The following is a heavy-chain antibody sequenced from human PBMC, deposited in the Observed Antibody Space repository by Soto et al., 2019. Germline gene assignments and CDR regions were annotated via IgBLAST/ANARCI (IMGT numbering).Heavy chain of an antibody. Sequence: QVQLVESGGGVVQPGRSLTLSCAASVFTFSSYGMHWVRQAPGKGLEWVAVIWYDGSNKYYADSVKGRFTISRDKSKNTLYLQMNSLRAEDTAVYYCERVAVAGPLDDWGQGTLVTVSS. V-gene: IGHV3-33*01. CDR1: VFTFSSYG. J-gene: IGHJ4*02. CDR2: IWYDGSNK. D-gene: IGHD6-19*01. CDR3: ERVAVAGPLDD.